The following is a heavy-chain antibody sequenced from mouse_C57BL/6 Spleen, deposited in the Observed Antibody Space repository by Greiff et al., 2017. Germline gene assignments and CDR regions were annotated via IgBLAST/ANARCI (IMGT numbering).Heavy chain of an antibody. V-gene: IGHV5-16*01. CDR2: INYDGSST. J-gene: IGHJ2*02. CDR3: ARDEGDWGYSDY. Sequence: EVKLMESEGGLVQPGSSMKLSCTASGFTFSDYYMAWVRQVPEKGLEWVANINYDGSSTYYLDSLKSRFIISRDNAKNILYLQVSSLKSEDTATYCCARDEGDWGYSDYWGQGTSLTVSS. CDR1: GFTFSDYY. D-gene: IGHD4-1*01.